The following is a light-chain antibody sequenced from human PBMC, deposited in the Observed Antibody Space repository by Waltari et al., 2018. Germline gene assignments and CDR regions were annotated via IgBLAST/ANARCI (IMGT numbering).Light chain of an antibody. V-gene: IGLV3-21*04. J-gene: IGLJ2*01. CDR3: LVWHSTTDHHGV. CDR2: YDS. Sequence: SYVVTQSPSVSVAPGETARITCGGDNSGSKSVHWYPQRPGQAPVLVISYDSDRPSGIPERFSGSNSGNTATLTISWVEADDEADYYCLVWHSTTDHHGVFGGGTKLTVL. CDR1: NSGSKS.